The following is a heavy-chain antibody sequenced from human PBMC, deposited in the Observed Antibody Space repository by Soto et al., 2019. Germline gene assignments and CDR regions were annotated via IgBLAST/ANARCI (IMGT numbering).Heavy chain of an antibody. CDR3: ARDVNGGFCGA. Sequence: EVQLVESGGGLVKPGGSLRLSSAASGFTFSSYSMNWVRQAPGKGLEWVSTISSRNNNMYYVDSVKGRFTISRDNARNSVYLQMNSLRADDTAVYYCARDVNGGFCGAWGQGTLVTVSS. CDR2: ISSRNNNM. J-gene: IGHJ5*02. D-gene: IGHD2-21*01. V-gene: IGHV3-21*01. CDR1: GFTFSSYS.